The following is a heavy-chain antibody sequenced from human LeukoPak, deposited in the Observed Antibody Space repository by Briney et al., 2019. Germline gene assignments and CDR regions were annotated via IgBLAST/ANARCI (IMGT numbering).Heavy chain of an antibody. CDR3: ARDVRGYSGYDPNWFDP. D-gene: IGHD5-12*01. Sequence: GGSLRLSCAASGFTFSSYSMNWVRQAPGKGLEWVLSISSSSSYISYADSLKGRCTISRDNAKNSLYLQMNSLRAEDTAVYYCARDVRGYSGYDPNWFDPWGQGTLVTVSS. J-gene: IGHJ5*02. V-gene: IGHV3-21*01. CDR2: ISSSSSYI. CDR1: GFTFSSYS.